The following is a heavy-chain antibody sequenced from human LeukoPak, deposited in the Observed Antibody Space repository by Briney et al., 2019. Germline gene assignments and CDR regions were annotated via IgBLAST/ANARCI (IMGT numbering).Heavy chain of an antibody. CDR1: GFRFDSFY. D-gene: IGHD3-22*01. V-gene: IGHV3-11*04. Sequence: GGSLRLSCAASGFRFDSFYMGWIRQVPGKGLDFIAFISASGAVPYYAESVKGRFTISRDNAKNSVSLQMNSLSADDTAVYYCARSLIVASEDYWGQGTLVTVSS. CDR2: ISASGAVP. CDR3: ARSLIVASEDY. J-gene: IGHJ4*02.